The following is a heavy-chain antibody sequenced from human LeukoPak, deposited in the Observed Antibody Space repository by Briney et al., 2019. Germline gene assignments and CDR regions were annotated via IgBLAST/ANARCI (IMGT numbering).Heavy chain of an antibody. J-gene: IGHJ4*02. Sequence: GASVKVSCKASGYTFTGYYMHWVRQAPGQGLEWMGRINPNSGGTNYAQKFQGRVTMTRDTSISTAYMELSRLRSDDTAVYYCARPPYSGYAYYFDYWGQGTLVTVSS. V-gene: IGHV1-2*02. CDR2: INPNSGGT. D-gene: IGHD5-12*01. CDR1: GYTFTGYY. CDR3: ARPPYSGYAYYFDY.